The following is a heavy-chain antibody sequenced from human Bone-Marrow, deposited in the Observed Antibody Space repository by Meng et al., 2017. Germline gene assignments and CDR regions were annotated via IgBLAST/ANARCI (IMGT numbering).Heavy chain of an antibody. Sequence: LKISWKGSGFSFTSYWIGWVRQMPGKGLEWMGIIYPTDSDTRYSPSFQGQVTISADKSISTAYLQWSSLKASDTAMYYCARDHGGGVSGRISYGLDVWGQGTTVTVSS. D-gene: IGHD4-23*01. CDR3: ARDHGGGVSGRISYGLDV. CDR1: GFSFTSYW. J-gene: IGHJ6*02. V-gene: IGHV5-51*01. CDR2: IYPTDSDT.